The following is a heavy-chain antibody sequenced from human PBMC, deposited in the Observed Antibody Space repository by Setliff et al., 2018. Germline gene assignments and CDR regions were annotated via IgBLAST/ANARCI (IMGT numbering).Heavy chain of an antibody. CDR3: ARHLLVQGTYHFDY. CDR1: GGSISSGSYY. Sequence: NPSETLSLTCSVSGGSISSGSYYWGWIRQSPGKGLEWIGSMYYSGSTYYNPSLKGRVTLSVDTTKNQFSLKLTSMTAADTAVYFCARHLLVQGTYHFDYWGQGSPVTVS. CDR2: MYYSGST. J-gene: IGHJ4*02. V-gene: IGHV4-39*01. D-gene: IGHD3-10*01.